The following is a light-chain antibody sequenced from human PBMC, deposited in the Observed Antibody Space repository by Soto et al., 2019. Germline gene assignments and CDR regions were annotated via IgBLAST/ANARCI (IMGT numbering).Light chain of an antibody. J-gene: IGLJ1*01. CDR1: SSNIGEGYD. CDR3: QSYDSSLSGYV. CDR2: DNI. V-gene: IGLV1-40*01. Sequence: QSVLTQPPSVSGAPGQRVTISCTGSSSNIGEGYDVHWYQHLPGTAPKLLIYDNINRPSGVPDRFSGSKSVTSASLAITGLQAEDEADYYCQSYDSSLSGYVFGTGTKVTVL.